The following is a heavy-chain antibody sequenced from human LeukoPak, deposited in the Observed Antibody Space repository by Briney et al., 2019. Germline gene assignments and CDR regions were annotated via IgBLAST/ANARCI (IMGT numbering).Heavy chain of an antibody. CDR3: ARGVLVSDY. V-gene: IGHV1-18*01. D-gene: IGHD6-13*01. Sequence: ETAGKVCCNTSGYTFTIYGITWVRQAPGQGLEWMGWSGISDTNTNHAQKFRGRVTMTTDTSTTTGYMELRSLRSDDTAIYYCARGVLVSDYWGQGTLVTASS. CDR2: SGISDTNT. J-gene: IGHJ4*02. CDR1: GYTFTIYG.